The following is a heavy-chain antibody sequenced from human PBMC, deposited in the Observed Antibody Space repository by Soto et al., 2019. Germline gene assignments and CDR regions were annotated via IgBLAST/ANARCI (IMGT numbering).Heavy chain of an antibody. D-gene: IGHD2-2*01. V-gene: IGHV1-18*01. CDR3: ARYGSGHEGPKYCSSTSCYLDY. J-gene: IGHJ4*02. CDR2: ISAYNGNT. Sequence: ASVKVSCKASGYTFTSYGISWVRQAPGQGLEWMGWISAYNGNTNYAQKLQGRVTMTTDTSTSTAYMELRSLRSDDTAVYYCARYGSGHEGPKYCSSTSCYLDYWGQGTLVTVSS. CDR1: GYTFTSYG.